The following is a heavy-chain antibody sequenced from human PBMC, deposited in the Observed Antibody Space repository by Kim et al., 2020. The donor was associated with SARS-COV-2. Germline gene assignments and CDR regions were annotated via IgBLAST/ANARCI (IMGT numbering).Heavy chain of an antibody. CDR3: AKAMYGSSWFVDY. CDR1: GFTFNSEA. J-gene: IGHJ4*02. D-gene: IGHD3-10*01. V-gene: IGHV3-23*01. Sequence: GGSLRLSCAASGFTFNSEAMTWVRQAPGKWLEWVSLSSGSGSVSHYGDSVRGRFTVSRDNSKNTLYLQLKNLRVDDTAVYYCAKAMYGSSWFVDYWGQGT. CDR2: SSGSGSVS.